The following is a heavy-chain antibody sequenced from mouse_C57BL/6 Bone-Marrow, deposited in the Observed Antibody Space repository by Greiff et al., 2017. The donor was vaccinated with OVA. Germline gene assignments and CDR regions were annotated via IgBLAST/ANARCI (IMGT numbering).Heavy chain of an antibody. Sequence: QVQLQQSGAELVKPGASVKMSCKASGYTFTTYPIEWMKQNHGKSLEWIGNFHPYNDDTKYNEKFKGKATLTVEKSSSTVYLELSRLTSDDSAVYYCASLDYDGRRGYAMDYWGQGTSVTVSS. CDR1: GYTFTTYP. V-gene: IGHV1-47*01. J-gene: IGHJ4*01. D-gene: IGHD1-1*01. CDR2: FHPYNDDT. CDR3: ASLDYDGRRGYAMDY.